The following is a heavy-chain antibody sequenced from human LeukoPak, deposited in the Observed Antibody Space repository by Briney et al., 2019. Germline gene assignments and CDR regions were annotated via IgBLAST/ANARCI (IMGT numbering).Heavy chain of an antibody. V-gene: IGHV3-7*01. CDR3: ARAGQYSTWRCYLDF. D-gene: IGHD6-6*01. Sequence: PGGSLRLSCAASGFTFYTYWMGWVRQAPGKGLEWVGNIKPDGSERSYIDSVKGRFTISRDNAKNLLFLEMDSLRAADTAVYYCARAGQYSTWRCYLDFWGQGTLVSVSS. CDR2: IKPDGSER. CDR1: GFTFYTYW. J-gene: IGHJ4*02.